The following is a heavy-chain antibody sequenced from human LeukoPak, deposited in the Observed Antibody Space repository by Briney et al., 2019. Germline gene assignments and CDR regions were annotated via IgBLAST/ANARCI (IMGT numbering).Heavy chain of an antibody. CDR3: ARGDQAFDC. CDR1: GDSFSSNSAV. CDR2: TYYKSKWSN. V-gene: IGHV6-1*01. J-gene: IGHJ4*02. Sequence: SQTLSLTCAISGDSFSSNSAVWHWIRQSPSRGLEWLGRTYYKSKWSNNYAVSVKSRITINPDTSENQFSLQLNSVTPEDTAVYYCARGDQAFDCWGQGTLVTVSS. D-gene: IGHD2-2*01.